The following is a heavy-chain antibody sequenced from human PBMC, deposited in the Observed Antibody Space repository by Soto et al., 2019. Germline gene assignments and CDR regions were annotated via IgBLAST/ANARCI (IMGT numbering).Heavy chain of an antibody. Sequence: GGSLRLSCRASGFSFSSFAMTWVRQAPGKGLEWVSSIGGSGIITYYTESVKGRFTISRDNSGNSFFLHMNSLRADYTAVFYCAKDPNGDYVGAFDSWGQGTLVTVSS. V-gene: IGHV3-23*01. CDR3: AKDPNGDYVGAFDS. CDR2: IGGSGIIT. D-gene: IGHD4-17*01. CDR1: GFSFSSFA. J-gene: IGHJ4*02.